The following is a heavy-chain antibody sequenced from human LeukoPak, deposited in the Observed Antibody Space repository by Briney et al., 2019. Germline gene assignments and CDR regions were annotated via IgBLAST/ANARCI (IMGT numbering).Heavy chain of an antibody. V-gene: IGHV3-33*01. Sequence: AGGSLRLSCEAFGFTFSNYGMHWVRQAPGKGLEWVAVIWYDGSNKYYADSVKGRFTISRDNSKNTLYLQMSSLRAEDTAVYYCAVMGGEHLVLDYWGQGTLVTVSS. CDR1: GFTFSNYG. CDR3: AVMGGEHLVLDY. D-gene: IGHD6-6*01. J-gene: IGHJ4*02. CDR2: IWYDGSNK.